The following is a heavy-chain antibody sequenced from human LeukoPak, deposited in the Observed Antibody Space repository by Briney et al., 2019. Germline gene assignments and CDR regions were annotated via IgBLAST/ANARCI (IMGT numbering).Heavy chain of an antibody. J-gene: IGHJ4*02. D-gene: IGHD6-19*01. CDR1: GGSLTGYY. V-gene: IGHV4-59*01. CDR3: ARGSGGQWLVLGY. Sequence: SETLSLTCTVSGGSLTGYYWSWIRQPPGKGLEWIGYVFYNGRTLYNPSLKSRVTISVDTSKNQFSLKLSSVTAADTAVYYCARGSGGQWLVLGYWGQGTLVTVSS. CDR2: VFYNGRT.